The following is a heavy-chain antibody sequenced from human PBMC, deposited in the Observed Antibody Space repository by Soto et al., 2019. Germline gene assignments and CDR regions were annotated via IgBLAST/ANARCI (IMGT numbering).Heavy chain of an antibody. Sequence: EVPLVESGGGLVQPGGSLRLSCAASGFTVSSNYMSWVRQAPGKGLEWVSVIYSGGSTYYADSVKGRFTISRDNSKNTLYLQMNSLRAEDTAVYYCARDRIAVAGTPEYFQHWGQGTLVTVSS. CDR2: IYSGGST. D-gene: IGHD6-19*01. CDR1: GFTVSSNY. V-gene: IGHV3-66*01. CDR3: ARDRIAVAGTPEYFQH. J-gene: IGHJ1*01.